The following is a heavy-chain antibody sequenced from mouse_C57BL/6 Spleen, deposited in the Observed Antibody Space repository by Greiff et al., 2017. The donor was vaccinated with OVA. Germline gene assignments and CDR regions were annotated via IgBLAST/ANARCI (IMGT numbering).Heavy chain of an antibody. CDR3: ARNYDYDGYYFDY. CDR1: GFSLTSYA. Sequence: VHLVESGPGLVAPSQSLSITCTVSGFSLTSYAISWVRQPPGKGLEWLGVIWTGGGTNYNSALKSRLSISKDNSKSQVFLKMNSLQTDDTARYYCARNYDYDGYYFDYWGQGTTLTVSS. J-gene: IGHJ2*01. CDR2: IWTGGGT. D-gene: IGHD2-4*01. V-gene: IGHV2-9-1*01.